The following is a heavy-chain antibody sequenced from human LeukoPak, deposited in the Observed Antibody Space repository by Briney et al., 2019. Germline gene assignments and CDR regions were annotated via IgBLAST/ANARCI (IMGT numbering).Heavy chain of an antibody. Sequence: SETLSLTCTVSGGSISIYYWSWIRQPAGKGLEWIGRIYTSGSTNYNPSLESRVTMSVDTSKNQFSLKLSSVTAADTAVYYCARDSRAMGTFDYWGQGTLVTVSS. J-gene: IGHJ4*02. CDR2: IYTSGST. D-gene: IGHD7-27*01. V-gene: IGHV4-4*07. CDR3: ARDSRAMGTFDY. CDR1: GGSISIYY.